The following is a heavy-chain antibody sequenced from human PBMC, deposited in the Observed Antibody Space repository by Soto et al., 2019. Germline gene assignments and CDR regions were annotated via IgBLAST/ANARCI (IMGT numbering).Heavy chain of an antibody. CDR2: ISGSGGST. Sequence: GGSRRLSCAASGFSFSSYAISWVRQAPGKGLEWVSAISGSGGSTYCADSVKGRFTISRDNSKNTLYLQMNSLRAEDTAVYYRPKDRQNHSSSNLLRFGSAVWGQGTLVTDSS. CDR1: GFSFSSYA. CDR3: PKDRQNHSSSNLLRFGSAV. D-gene: IGHD6-6*01. J-gene: IGHJ4*02. V-gene: IGHV3-23*01.